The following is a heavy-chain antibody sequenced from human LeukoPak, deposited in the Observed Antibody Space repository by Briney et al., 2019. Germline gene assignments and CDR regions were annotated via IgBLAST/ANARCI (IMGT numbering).Heavy chain of an antibody. V-gene: IGHV4-4*07. D-gene: IGHD2-2*01. CDR2: IYTSGST. J-gene: IGHJ4*02. Sequence: SETLSLTCTVSGGSISSYYWSWIRQPAGKGLEWIGRIYTSGSTNYNPSLKSRVTISVDKSKNQFSLKLSSVTAADTAVYYCARVRGLGYCSSTSCYGYYFDYWGQGTLVTVSS. CDR3: ARVRGLGYCSSTSCYGYYFDY. CDR1: GGSISSYY.